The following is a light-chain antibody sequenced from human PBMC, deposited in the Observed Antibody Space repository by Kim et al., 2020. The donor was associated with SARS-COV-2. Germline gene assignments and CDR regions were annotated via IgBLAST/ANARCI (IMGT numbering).Light chain of an antibody. Sequence: YISWYQHRPGAAPKLLIYDNNMRPSGIPARFSASKSGTSATLAITGLQTGDEADYYCGTWDSRLNSRWVFGGGTKVTVL. CDR3: GTWDSRLNSRWV. CDR1: Y. J-gene: IGLJ3*02. CDR2: DNN. V-gene: IGLV1-51*01.